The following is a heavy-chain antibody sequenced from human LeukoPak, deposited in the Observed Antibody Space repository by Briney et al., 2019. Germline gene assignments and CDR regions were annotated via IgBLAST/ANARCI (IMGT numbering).Heavy chain of an antibody. Sequence: GGSLRLSCAASGFTFSSYGMHWVRQAPGKGLEWVAFIRYDGSNKYYADSVKGRFTISRDNAKNSLYLQMNSLRAEDTAVYYCARGPDEYYYDSSGYLLYWGQGTLVTVSS. CDR3: ARGPDEYYYDSSGYLLY. V-gene: IGHV3-30*02. CDR2: IRYDGSNK. J-gene: IGHJ4*02. CDR1: GFTFSSYG. D-gene: IGHD3-22*01.